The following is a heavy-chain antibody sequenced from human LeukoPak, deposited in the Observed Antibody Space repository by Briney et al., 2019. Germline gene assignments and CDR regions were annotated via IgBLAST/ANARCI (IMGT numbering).Heavy chain of an antibody. CDR2: IYHSGST. CDR1: GGSISSSNW. D-gene: IGHD6-13*01. V-gene: IGHV4-4*02. CDR3: ARDGDSSSWYYFDS. Sequence: SETLSLTCAVSGGSISSSNWWSWVRQPPGKGLEWIGEIYHSGSTNYNPSLKSRVTMSVDTSKNQFSLKLSSVTAADTAVYYCARDGDSSSWYYFDSWGQGTLVTVSS. J-gene: IGHJ4*02.